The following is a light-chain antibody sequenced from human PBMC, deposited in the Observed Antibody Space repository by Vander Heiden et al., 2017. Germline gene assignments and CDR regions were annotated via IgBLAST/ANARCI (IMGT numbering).Light chain of an antibody. CDR2: SDA. CDR1: NIGSKN. V-gene: IGLV3-9*01. Sequence: SYALTQPLSVSQALGQTARITCGGNNIGSKNVHWYQQRPGQAPVLVLFSDANRASGIPERFSGSNSGYTATLTIRRAQAGDEADYYCQVWDRNLVIFGGGTKLTVL. J-gene: IGLJ2*01. CDR3: QVWDRNLVI.